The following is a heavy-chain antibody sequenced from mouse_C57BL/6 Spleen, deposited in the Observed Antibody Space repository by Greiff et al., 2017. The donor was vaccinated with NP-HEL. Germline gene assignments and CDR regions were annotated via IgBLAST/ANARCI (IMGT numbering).Heavy chain of an antibody. Sequence: VQLQQPGAELVKPGASVKLSCKASGYTFTSYWMHWVKQRPGQGLEWIGMIHPNSGSTNYNEKFKSKATLTVDKSSSTAYMQLSSLTSEDSAVYYCATDGSSYCIFMDYWGQGTSVTVSS. CDR1: GYTFTSYW. CDR2: IHPNSGST. D-gene: IGHD1-1*01. V-gene: IGHV1-64*01. J-gene: IGHJ4*01. CDR3: ATDGSSYCIFMDY.